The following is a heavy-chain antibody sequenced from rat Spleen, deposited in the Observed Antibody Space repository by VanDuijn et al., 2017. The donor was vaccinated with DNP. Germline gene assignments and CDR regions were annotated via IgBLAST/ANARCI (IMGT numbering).Heavy chain of an antibody. J-gene: IGHJ1*01. CDR2: ISFSGST. CDR1: DYSITSQY. D-gene: IGHD1-11*01. Sequence: EVQLQESGPGLVKPSQSLSLTCSVTDYSITSQYWGWIRKFPGNKMEWMGYISFSGSTAYNPSLNSRISITRDTSKNQFFLQLSSVTTEDTATYYCARGLNYGGYIYSWYFDFWGPGTMVTVSS. CDR3: ARGLNYGGYIYSWYFDF. V-gene: IGHV3-1*01.